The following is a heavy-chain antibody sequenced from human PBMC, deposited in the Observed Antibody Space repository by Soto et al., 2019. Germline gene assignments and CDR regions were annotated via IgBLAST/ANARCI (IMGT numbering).Heavy chain of an antibody. V-gene: IGHV1-69*01. CDR1: GGAFSSYP. CDR2: IIPFFGTT. Sequence: QVHLVQSGAEVKKPGSSVKASCKASGGAFSSYPINWVRQAPGQGLEWMGGIIPFFGTTHSAQKFQDRLTITADESTSTTYMELSSLRSEDTVVYYCASRPVMEVAQYGNWFDPWGQGTLVTVSS. J-gene: IGHJ5*02. CDR3: ASRPVMEVAQYGNWFDP. D-gene: IGHD2-15*01.